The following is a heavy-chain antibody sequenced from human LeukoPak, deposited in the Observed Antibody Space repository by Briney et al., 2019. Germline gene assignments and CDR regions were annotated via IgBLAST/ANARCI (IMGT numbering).Heavy chain of an antibody. CDR1: GDSFSSRSHY. V-gene: IGHV4-39*07. Sequence: SETLSLTCIVSGDSFSSRSHYWGWIRQSPGKGLEWLGSINYSGSTSYNPSLKSRLTISVDTSRNHFSLDLSSVTAADTAVYYCAREVVTQYLNMDVWGKGITVTVS. CDR2: INYSGST. J-gene: IGHJ6*03. CDR3: AREVVTQYLNMDV. D-gene: IGHD2-21*02.